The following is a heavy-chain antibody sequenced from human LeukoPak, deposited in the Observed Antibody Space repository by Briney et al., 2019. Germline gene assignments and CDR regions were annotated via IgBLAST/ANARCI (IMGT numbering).Heavy chain of an antibody. CDR1: RFTFSDCY. Sequence: PGGSLRLSCAASRFTFSDCYINWIRQAPGKGLECISYIGSSGGPKYCADSVKGRFTISRDNAKNSLSLQMKSLRAEDTAVYYCAKEDMTTVVTGPFDYWGQGTLVTVSS. CDR3: AKEDMTTVVTGPFDY. D-gene: IGHD4-23*01. J-gene: IGHJ4*02. V-gene: IGHV3-11*01. CDR2: IGSSGGPK.